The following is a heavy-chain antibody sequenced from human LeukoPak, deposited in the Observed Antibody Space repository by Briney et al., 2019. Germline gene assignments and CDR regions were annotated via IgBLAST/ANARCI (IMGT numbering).Heavy chain of an antibody. CDR3: ARGRDSYGPNFDY. J-gene: IGHJ4*02. V-gene: IGHV1-8*01. D-gene: IGHD5-18*01. CDR2: MNPNSGNT. Sequence: ASVKVTCKASGYTFTSYDINWVRQATGQGLEWMGWMNPNSGNTGYAQKFQGRVTMTRNTSISTAYMELSSLRSEDTAVYYCARGRDSYGPNFDYWGQGTLVTVSS. CDR1: GYTFTSYD.